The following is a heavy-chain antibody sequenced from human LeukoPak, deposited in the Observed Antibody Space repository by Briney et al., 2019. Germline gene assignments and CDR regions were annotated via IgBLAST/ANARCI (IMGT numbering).Heavy chain of an antibody. D-gene: IGHD3-10*01. CDR1: GFTFSSYG. CDR3: AKAPYYYGSGSYSDY. CDR2: IRYDGSNK. Sequence: GGSLRLSCAASGFTFSSYGMHWVRQAPGKGLEWVAFIRYDGSNKYYADSVKGRFTISRDNSKNTLYLQMSSLRAEDTAVYYCAKAPYYYGSGSYSDYWGQGTLVTVSS. V-gene: IGHV3-30*02. J-gene: IGHJ4*02.